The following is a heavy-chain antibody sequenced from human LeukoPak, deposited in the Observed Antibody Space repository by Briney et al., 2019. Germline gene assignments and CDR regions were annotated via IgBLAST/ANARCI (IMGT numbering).Heavy chain of an antibody. CDR2: IYHSGST. J-gene: IGHJ3*02. V-gene: IGHV4-30-2*01. D-gene: IGHD1-1*01. Sequence: PSQTLSLTCTVSGGSISSGGYYWSWIRQPPGKGLEWIGYIYHSGSTYYNPSLKSRVTVSVDRSKNQFSLKLSSVTAADTAVYYCARVWISAFDIWGQGTMVTVSS. CDR1: GGSISSGGYY. CDR3: ARVWISAFDI.